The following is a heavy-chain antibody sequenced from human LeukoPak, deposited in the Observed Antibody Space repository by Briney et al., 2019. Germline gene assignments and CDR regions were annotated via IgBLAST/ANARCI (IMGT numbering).Heavy chain of an antibody. D-gene: IGHD4-17*01. CDR1: GGSIRSYY. J-gene: IGHJ4*02. CDR2: IYYSGST. CDR3: ARTGSTVTMLYPFDH. Sequence: SDTLPLTCTVSGGSIRSYYWSWIRQPPGKGLEWIGYIYYSGSTNYNPSLKSRVSISVDTSKNQFSLKLSSVTAADTAVYYCARTGSTVTMLYPFDHWGQGTLVTVSS. V-gene: IGHV4-59*07.